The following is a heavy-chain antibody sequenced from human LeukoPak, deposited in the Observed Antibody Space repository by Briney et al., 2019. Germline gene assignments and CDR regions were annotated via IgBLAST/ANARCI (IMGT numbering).Heavy chain of an antibody. CDR1: GFTFSSYT. J-gene: IGHJ4*02. CDR2: ISSGGTFV. D-gene: IGHD4-17*01. V-gene: IGHV3-21*01. Sequence: PGGSLRLSCTGSGFTFSSYTIHCVRQAPGKGLEWVSSISSGGTFVYYADSVTGRFTISRDNAKNSLFLQMNSLRAEDTAVYYCARGGMTTPRYDYWGQGILVTVSS. CDR3: ARGGMTTPRYDY.